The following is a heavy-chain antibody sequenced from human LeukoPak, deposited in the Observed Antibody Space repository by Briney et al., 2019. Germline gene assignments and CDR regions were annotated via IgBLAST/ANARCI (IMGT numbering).Heavy chain of an antibody. Sequence: SVKVSCKASGGTFSSYAISWVRQASGLGLEWMGRIIPIFGTANYAQKFQGRVTITTDESTSTAYMELSSLRSEDTAVYYCARELYYYGSGSPLDYWGQGTLVTVSS. CDR1: GGTFSSYA. V-gene: IGHV1-69*05. CDR2: IIPIFGTA. CDR3: ARELYYYGSGSPLDY. J-gene: IGHJ4*02. D-gene: IGHD3-10*01.